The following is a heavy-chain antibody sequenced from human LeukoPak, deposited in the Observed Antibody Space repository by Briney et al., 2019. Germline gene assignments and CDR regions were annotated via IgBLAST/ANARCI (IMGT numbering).Heavy chain of an antibody. CDR2: ISYDGSNK. CDR1: GFTFSSYA. V-gene: IGHV3-30-3*01. J-gene: IGHJ6*02. Sequence: GGSLRLSCAASGFTFSSYAMHWVRQAPGKGLEWVAVISYDGSNKYYADSVKGRFTISRDNSKNTLYLQMNSLRAEDTPVYYCARDPYYCSGGSCYVPYYYGMDAWGQGTTVTVSS. CDR3: ARDPYYCSGGSCYVPYYYGMDA. D-gene: IGHD2-15*01.